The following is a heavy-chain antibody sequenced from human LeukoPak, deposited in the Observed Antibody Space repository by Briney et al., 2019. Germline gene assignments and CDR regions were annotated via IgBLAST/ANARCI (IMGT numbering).Heavy chain of an antibody. D-gene: IGHD5-18*01. CDR3: ARRGHGYGSPFDY. Sequence: PGGSLRLSCAASGFTFSSYWMRWVRQAPGKGLEWVSMIYSGGSTYYADSVKGRFTISRDNSKNTLDLQMNSLRAEDTAVYYCARRGHGYGSPFDYWGQGTLVTVSS. CDR1: GFTFSSYW. V-gene: IGHV3-66*04. CDR2: IYSGGST. J-gene: IGHJ4*02.